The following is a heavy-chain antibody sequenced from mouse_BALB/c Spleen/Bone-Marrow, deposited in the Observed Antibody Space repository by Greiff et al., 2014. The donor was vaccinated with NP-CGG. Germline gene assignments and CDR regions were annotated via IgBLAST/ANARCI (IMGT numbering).Heavy chain of an antibody. CDR2: INPSNGRT. CDR1: GYTFTTYW. CDR3: ARGDGKYAFAY. Sequence: VKLVESGAELVKPGASVKLSCKASGYTFTTYWMQWVKQRPGQGLEWIGEINPSNGRTNYNEKFKRKATLTVDKSSSTAYMQLSSLTSEDSAVYYCARGDGKYAFAYWGQGTLVTASA. J-gene: IGHJ3*01. D-gene: IGHD2-1*01. V-gene: IGHV1S81*02.